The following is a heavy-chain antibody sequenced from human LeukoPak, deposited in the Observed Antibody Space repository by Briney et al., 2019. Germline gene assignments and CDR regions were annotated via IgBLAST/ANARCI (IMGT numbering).Heavy chain of an antibody. CDR2: INPSGGST. Sequence: ASVKVSCKASGYTFTSYYMHWVRQAPGQGLEWMGIINPSGGSTSYAQKFQGRVTMTRDTSTSTVYMELSSLRSEDTAVYYCAREATGYCYDGSGYYGYYLDYWGQGTLVTVSS. CDR3: AREATGYCYDGSGYYGYYLDY. CDR1: GYTFTSYY. J-gene: IGHJ4*02. V-gene: IGHV1-46*01. D-gene: IGHD3-22*01.